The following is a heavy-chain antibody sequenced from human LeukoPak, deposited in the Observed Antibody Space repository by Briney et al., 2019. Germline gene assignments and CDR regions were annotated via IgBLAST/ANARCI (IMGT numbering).Heavy chain of an antibody. CDR3: ARQGYTASYYFLDF. V-gene: IGHV4-4*07. D-gene: IGHD1-26*01. CDR2: IYATGST. J-gene: IGHJ4*02. CDR1: GDFIRSYW. Sequence: SETLSLTCDVSGDFIRSYWWGWVRQPAGKGPEWIGRIYATGSTRFNPPLKSRLTMSMDTSTNQFSLKLSLKLTSVTAADTAVYFCARQGYTASYYFLDFWSQGTLVTVSP.